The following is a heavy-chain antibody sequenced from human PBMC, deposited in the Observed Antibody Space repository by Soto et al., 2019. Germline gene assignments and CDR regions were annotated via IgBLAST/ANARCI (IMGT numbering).Heavy chain of an antibody. J-gene: IGHJ4*02. Sequence: TLSLTCTVSGGSISSYYWSWIRQPPGKGLEWIGYIYYSGSTYYNPSLKSRVTISVDTSKNQFSLKLSSVTAADTAVYYCARRVRHPSKFYGQPAYFDYWGQGTLVTVSS. CDR3: ARRVRHPSKFYGQPAYFDY. CDR2: IYYSGST. D-gene: IGHD3-10*01. CDR1: GGSISSYY. V-gene: IGHV4-59*04.